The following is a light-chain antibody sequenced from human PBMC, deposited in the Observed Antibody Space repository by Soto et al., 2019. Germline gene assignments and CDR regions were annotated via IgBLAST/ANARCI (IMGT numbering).Light chain of an antibody. CDR1: QIISRW. CDR2: KAS. V-gene: IGKV1-5*03. J-gene: IGKJ4*01. CDR3: QQYAFFPLT. Sequence: DIQMTQSPSTLSASVGDRVTITCRASQIISRWLAWYQQKPEKAPKFLIYKASTLESGVPSRFSGSASGTDFNLTISSLQPDDFATYYCQQYAFFPLTFGGGTRVDLK.